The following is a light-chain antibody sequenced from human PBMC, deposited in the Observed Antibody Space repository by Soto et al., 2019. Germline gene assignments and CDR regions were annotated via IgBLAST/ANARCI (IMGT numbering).Light chain of an antibody. CDR1: QSISSY. CDR2: AAS. V-gene: IGKV1-39*01. CDR3: QQSYSTPLT. J-gene: IGKJ4*01. Sequence: DIQMTQSPSTLSGSVEDRVTITCRASQSISSYLNWYQQKPGKAPKLLMYAASSLQSGVPTRFGGSGSGTDFTLTISSLQPEDFATYYCQQSYSTPLTFGGGTKVDIK.